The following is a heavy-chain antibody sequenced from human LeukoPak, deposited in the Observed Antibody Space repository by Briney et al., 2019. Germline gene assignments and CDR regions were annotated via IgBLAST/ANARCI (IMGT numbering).Heavy chain of an antibody. CDR1: GFTFDDYG. CDR2: INWNGGST. D-gene: IGHD6-13*01. V-gene: IGHV3-20*01. Sequence: GGSLRLSCAASGFTFDDYGMSWVRQAPGKGLEWVSGINWNGGSTGYADSVKGRFTISRDNAKNSLYLQVNSLRAEDTALYHCARVAAAAGLYYFDYWGQGTLVTVPS. CDR3: ARVAAAAGLYYFDY. J-gene: IGHJ4*02.